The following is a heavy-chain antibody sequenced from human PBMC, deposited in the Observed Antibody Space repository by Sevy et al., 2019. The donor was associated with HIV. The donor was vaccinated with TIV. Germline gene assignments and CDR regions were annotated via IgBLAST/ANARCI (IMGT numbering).Heavy chain of an antibody. CDR3: AREGGYDFWSGPPCWFDP. V-gene: IGHV4-4*07. Sequence: SETLSLTCTVSGGSISSYYWSWIRQPAGKGLEWIGRIYTSGSTNYNPSLKSRVTRSVDTSKNQFSLKLSSVTAADTAVYYCAREGGYDFWSGPPCWFDPWGQGTLVTVSS. CDR2: IYTSGST. J-gene: IGHJ5*02. D-gene: IGHD3-3*01. CDR1: GGSISSYY.